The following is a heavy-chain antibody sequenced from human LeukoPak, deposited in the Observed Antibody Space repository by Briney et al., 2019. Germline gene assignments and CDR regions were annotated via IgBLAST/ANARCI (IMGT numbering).Heavy chain of an antibody. V-gene: IGHV3-30*03. CDR1: GFSFSSYG. D-gene: IGHD3-10*01. CDR3: AGWPTGPHYSSGSYYYYGMDV. CDR2: ISYDGSNK. Sequence: PGGSLRLSCAASGFSFSSYGMHWVRQAPGKGLEWVAVISYDGSNKYYADSVKGRFTISRDNSKNTLYLQMNSLRAEDTAVYYCAGWPTGPHYSSGSYYYYGMDVWGQGTTVTVSS. J-gene: IGHJ6*02.